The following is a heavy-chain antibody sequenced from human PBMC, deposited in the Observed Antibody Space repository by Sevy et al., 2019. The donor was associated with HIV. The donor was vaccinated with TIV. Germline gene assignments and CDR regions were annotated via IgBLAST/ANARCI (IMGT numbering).Heavy chain of an antibody. CDR2: MNPNSGNT. CDR3: ARDRDSSSWYYYYYYYMDV. CDR1: GYTFTSYD. Sequence: ASVKVSCKASGYTFTSYDINWVRQATGQGLEWMGWMNPNSGNTGYAQKFQGRVTMTRNTSISTAYTELSSLRSEDTAVYYCARDRDSSSWYYYYYYYMDVWGKGTTVTVSS. V-gene: IGHV1-8*01. J-gene: IGHJ6*03. D-gene: IGHD6-13*01.